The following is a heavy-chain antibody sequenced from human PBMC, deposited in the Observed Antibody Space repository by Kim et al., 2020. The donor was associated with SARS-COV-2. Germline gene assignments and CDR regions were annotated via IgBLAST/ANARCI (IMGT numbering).Heavy chain of an antibody. J-gene: IGHJ1*01. Sequence: GGSLRLSCAASGFTFSTYAMTWVRQAPGKGLECVSGISGSGHNTYYADSVKGRFTISRDNSRNTLYLQMNSLRADDTALYYCARDTVRKNWNEYFHHWG. CDR1: GFTFSTYA. CDR2: ISGSGHNT. V-gene: IGHV3-23*01. CDR3: ARDTVRKNWNEYFHH. D-gene: IGHD1-1*01.